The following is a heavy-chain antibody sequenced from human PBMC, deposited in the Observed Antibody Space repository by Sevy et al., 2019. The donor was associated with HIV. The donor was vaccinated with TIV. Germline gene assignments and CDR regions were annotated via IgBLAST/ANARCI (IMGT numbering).Heavy chain of an antibody. CDR2: IYYSGRS. V-gene: IGHV4-59*01. J-gene: IGHJ6*02. D-gene: IGHD4-4*01. CDR3: ARAYSNYYYAMDV. Sequence: SETLSLTCTVSGTSISGYYWSWIRQPPGKGLEWIGYIYYSGRSDYNPSLKSRVTISEDTSKNQFSLRLSSVTAAATAVYYCARAYSNYYYAMDVWGQGTTVTVSS. CDR1: GTSISGYY.